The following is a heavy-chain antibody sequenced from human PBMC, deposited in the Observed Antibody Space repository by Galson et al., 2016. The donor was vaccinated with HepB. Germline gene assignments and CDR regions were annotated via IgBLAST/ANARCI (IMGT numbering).Heavy chain of an antibody. CDR1: GFTFSDVF. D-gene: IGHD2-21*01. V-gene: IGHV3-15*01. Sequence: SLRLSCAASGFTFSDVFMAWVRQAPGKGLEWVGRIKTRADGGATDYAAPVAGRFTMSRDESRDILYLEMNSLRDEDTAVYFCVREYYGRLEQWGQGTLVTVSS. J-gene: IGHJ4*02. CDR2: IKTRADGGAT. CDR3: VREYYGRLEQ.